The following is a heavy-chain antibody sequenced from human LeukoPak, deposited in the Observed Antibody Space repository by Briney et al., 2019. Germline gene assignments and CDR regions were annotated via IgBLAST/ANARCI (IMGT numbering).Heavy chain of an antibody. D-gene: IGHD3-22*01. Sequence: GGSLRLSCAASGFTFSSYSMNWVRQAPGKGLEWGSYISSSSSTIYYADSVKGRFTISRDNAKNSLYLQMNSLRDEDTAVYYCARDRQAYYYDSSGSDDHYFDYWGQGTLVTVSS. V-gene: IGHV3-48*02. CDR1: GFTFSSYS. CDR2: ISSSSSTI. CDR3: ARDRQAYYYDSSGSDDHYFDY. J-gene: IGHJ4*02.